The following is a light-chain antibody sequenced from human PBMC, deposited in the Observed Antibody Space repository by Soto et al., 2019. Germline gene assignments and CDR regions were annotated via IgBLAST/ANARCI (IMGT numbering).Light chain of an antibody. Sequence: EIVLTQSPGTLSLSPGERATLSCRASQSVSSNYLAWYQQKPGQAPRLLIYGASSRATGIPDRFSGIGTGTDFTLTINRLEPEDFAVYYCQQYGSSPFTFGPGTKVEIK. CDR3: QQYGSSPFT. CDR1: QSVSSNY. V-gene: IGKV3-20*01. J-gene: IGKJ3*01. CDR2: GAS.